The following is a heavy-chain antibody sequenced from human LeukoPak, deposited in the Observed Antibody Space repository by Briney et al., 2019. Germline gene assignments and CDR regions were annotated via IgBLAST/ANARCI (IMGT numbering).Heavy chain of an antibody. CDR3: ATLTSSWRYYFDY. J-gene: IGHJ4*02. CDR1: GGSISSYY. CDR2: IYSTGTT. Sequence: SETLSLTCTVSGGSISSYYWSWIRQPPGKGLEWIGYIYSTGTTNYNPSLESRATVSLDTSRKQFSLRLSSVTAADSAVYYCATLTSSWRYYFDYWGRGIPVTVSS. D-gene: IGHD6-13*01. V-gene: IGHV4-4*09.